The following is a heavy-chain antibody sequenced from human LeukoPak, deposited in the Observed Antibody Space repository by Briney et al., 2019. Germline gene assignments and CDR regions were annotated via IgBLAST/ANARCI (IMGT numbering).Heavy chain of an antibody. J-gene: IGHJ4*02. CDR1: GDSMSSYY. Sequence: PSETLSLTCTVSGDSMSSYYWSWIRQPPGKGLEWIGYIYYSGSTNYNPSLKSRVTISVDTSKNQFSLRLSSVTAADTAVYYCARVFPSPHFDYWGQGTLVTVSS. CDR3: ARVFPSPHFDY. CDR2: IYYSGST. V-gene: IGHV4-59*01.